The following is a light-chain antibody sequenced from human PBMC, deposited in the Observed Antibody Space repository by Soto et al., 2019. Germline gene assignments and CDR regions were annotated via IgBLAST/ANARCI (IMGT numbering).Light chain of an antibody. CDR1: HNIERW. V-gene: IGKV1-5*01. Sequence: IQMTQSPSTLSASVGDRVTITCRASHNIERWMAWYQQKRGRAPSLLIFDATTLHSGVPSRFSGGGSGTAFTLTINGLQPDDFATYYCQQFAKSSTFGQGNTVEIK. J-gene: IGKJ1*01. CDR3: QQFAKSST. CDR2: DAT.